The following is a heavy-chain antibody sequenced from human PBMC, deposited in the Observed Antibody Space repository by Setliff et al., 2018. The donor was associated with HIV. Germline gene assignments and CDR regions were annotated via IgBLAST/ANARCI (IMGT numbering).Heavy chain of an antibody. CDR3: SRRTLITGYDY. J-gene: IGHJ4*02. CDR1: GGSISSSSHY. V-gene: IGHV4-39*01. D-gene: IGHD3-16*01. Sequence: SETLSLTCTVSGGSISSSSHYWGWIRQPPGKGLEWIGSLYYSGTTYYNPSLKSRLTISVDTSKNQFSLKLSSVTAADTAVYYCSRRTLITGYDYWGQGTLVTVSS. CDR2: LYYSGTT.